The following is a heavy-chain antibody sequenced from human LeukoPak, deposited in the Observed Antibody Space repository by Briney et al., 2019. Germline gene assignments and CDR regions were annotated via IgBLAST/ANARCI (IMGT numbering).Heavy chain of an antibody. V-gene: IGHV4-31*03. Sequence: SETLSLTCTVSGGSISSGGYHWTWIRQPPGKGLEWIGYIYYSGSTYYNPSLKSRVTISVDTSKNQFSLKLSSVTAADTAVYYCARVPRSYGYFDYWGQGTLVTVSS. CDR3: ARVPRSYGYFDY. CDR1: GGSISSGGYH. D-gene: IGHD3-16*01. CDR2: IYYSGST. J-gene: IGHJ4*02.